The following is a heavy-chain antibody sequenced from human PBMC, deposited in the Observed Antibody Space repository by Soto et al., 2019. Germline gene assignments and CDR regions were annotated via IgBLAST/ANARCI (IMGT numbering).Heavy chain of an antibody. D-gene: IGHD6-13*01. CDR3: ARGLAAATLFYGMDV. V-gene: IGHV1-18*04. CDR1: GYTFTSYG. Sequence: ASVKVSCKASGYTFTSYGISWVRQAPGQGLEWMGWISACNGNTNYAQKLQGRVTMTTDTSTSTAYMELRSLRSDDTAVYYCARGLAAATLFYGMDVWGQGTTVTVSS. J-gene: IGHJ6*02. CDR2: ISACNGNT.